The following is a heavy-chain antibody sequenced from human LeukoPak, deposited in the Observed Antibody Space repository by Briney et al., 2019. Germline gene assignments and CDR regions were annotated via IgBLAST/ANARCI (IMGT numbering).Heavy chain of an antibody. V-gene: IGHV4-30-4*08. CDR3: ARTYCSSTSCYTFDY. Sequence: PSETLSLTCTVSGGSISSGDYYWSWIRQPPGKGLERIGYIYYSGSTYYNPSLKSRVTISVDTSKNQFSLKLSSVTAADTAVYYCARTYCSSTSCYTFDYWGQGTLVTVSS. D-gene: IGHD2-2*02. J-gene: IGHJ4*02. CDR2: IYYSGST. CDR1: GGSISSGDYY.